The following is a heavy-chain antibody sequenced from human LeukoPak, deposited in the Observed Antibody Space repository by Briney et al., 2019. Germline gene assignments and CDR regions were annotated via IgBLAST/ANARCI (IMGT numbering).Heavy chain of an antibody. CDR1: GYTFTGYY. V-gene: IGHV1-2*02. Sequence: ASVKVSCKASGYTFTGYYMYWVRQAPGQGLEWMGWINPNSGGTNYAQKFQGRVTMTRDTSISTAYMELSRLRSDDTAVYYCARGGSEYLLRPMAPAGDWFDPWGQGTLVTVSS. J-gene: IGHJ5*02. CDR3: ARGGSEYLLRPMAPAGDWFDP. CDR2: INPNSGGT. D-gene: IGHD6-13*01.